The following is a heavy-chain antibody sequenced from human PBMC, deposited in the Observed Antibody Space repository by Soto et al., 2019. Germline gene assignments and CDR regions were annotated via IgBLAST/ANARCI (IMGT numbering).Heavy chain of an antibody. Sequence: EVQLLESGGGWLQPGGSLRPSCAASGLTFSSYAMSWVRQAPGKGWEWVSGIIGSVDSVYYADSLKGRFTISRDNSKNTLYLQMNSLRAEDTAIYYCAKDRCSSSSCTFYYYYMDVWGKGTTVTVSS. J-gene: IGHJ6*03. V-gene: IGHV3-23*01. CDR1: GLTFSSYA. CDR2: IIGSVDSV. D-gene: IGHD2-2*01. CDR3: AKDRCSSSSCTFYYYYMDV.